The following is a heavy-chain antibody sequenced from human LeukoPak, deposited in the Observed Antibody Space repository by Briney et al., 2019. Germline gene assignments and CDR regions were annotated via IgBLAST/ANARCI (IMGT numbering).Heavy chain of an antibody. J-gene: IGHJ6*03. CDR1: GGSISSYY. CDR3: ARHYYYSYYYMDV. V-gene: IGHV4-59*08. Sequence: PSETLSLTCTVSGGSISSYYWSWIRQPPGKGLEWIGYIYYSGSTNYNPSFKSRVTISGDTTKNQFSLKLSSVTAADTAVYYCARHYYYSYYYMDVWGKGTTVTVSS. CDR2: IYYSGST.